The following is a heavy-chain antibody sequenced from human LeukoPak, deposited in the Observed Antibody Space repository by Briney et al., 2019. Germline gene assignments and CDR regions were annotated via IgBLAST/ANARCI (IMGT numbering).Heavy chain of an antibody. J-gene: IGHJ4*02. V-gene: IGHV3-23*01. D-gene: IGHD2-2*01. Sequence: PGGSLRLSCAASGFTFSSYAMTWVRQAPGKGLEWVSAITGSGGSTYYADSVKGRFTISRDNSKNTLYLQMNSLRAEDTAVYYCAKGQTRDVHCSSTNWGQGTLVTVSS. CDR3: AKGQTRDVHCSSTN. CDR2: ITGSGGST. CDR1: GFTFSSYA.